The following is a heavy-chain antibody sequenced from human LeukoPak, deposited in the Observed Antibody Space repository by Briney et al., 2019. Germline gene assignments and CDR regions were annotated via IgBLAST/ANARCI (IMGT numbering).Heavy chain of an antibody. V-gene: IGHV3-23*01. CDR2: ISGSGGST. J-gene: IGHJ4*02. D-gene: IGHD2-15*01. CDR1: GFTFSNSA. Sequence: GGSLRLSCAASGFTFSNSAMSWVRQAQGKGLEWVSAISGSGGSTYYADSVKGRFTISRDNSKNTLYLQMNSLRAEDTAVYYCAKEYCSGGSCYCSRWGQGTLVTVSS. CDR3: AKEYCSGGSCYCSR.